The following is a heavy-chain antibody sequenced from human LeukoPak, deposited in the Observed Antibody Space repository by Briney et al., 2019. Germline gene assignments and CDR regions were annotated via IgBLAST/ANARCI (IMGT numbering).Heavy chain of an antibody. D-gene: IGHD3-16*01. Sequence: PGGSLRLSCAASGFTVSSNYMSWVRQAPGKGLEWVSVIYSGGSTYYADSVKGRFTISRDNSKNTLYLQMNSLSAEDTAVYYCARDKGWSFGGYYYYYGMDVWGQGTTVTVSS. CDR1: GFTVSSNY. V-gene: IGHV3-66*01. J-gene: IGHJ6*02. CDR3: ARDKGWSFGGYYYYYGMDV. CDR2: IYSGGST.